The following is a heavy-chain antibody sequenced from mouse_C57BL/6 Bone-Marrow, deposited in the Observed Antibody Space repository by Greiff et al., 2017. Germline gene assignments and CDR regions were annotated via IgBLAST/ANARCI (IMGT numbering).Heavy chain of an antibody. CDR3: AREGYYGSSYYWYCDV. Sequence: VQLQQSGAELVKPGASVKLSCKASGYTFTSYWMQWVKQRPGQGLEWIGEIDPSDSYTNYNQKFKGKATLTVDTSSSTAYMQLSSLTSEDSAVYYCAREGYYGSSYYWYCDVWGTGTTVTVSS. CDR2: IDPSDSYT. D-gene: IGHD1-1*01. J-gene: IGHJ1*03. V-gene: IGHV1-50*01. CDR1: GYTFTSYW.